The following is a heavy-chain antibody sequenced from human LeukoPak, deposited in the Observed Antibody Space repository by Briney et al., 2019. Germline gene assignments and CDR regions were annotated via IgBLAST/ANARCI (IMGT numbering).Heavy chain of an antibody. J-gene: IGHJ4*02. CDR3: ARGLNPDY. V-gene: IGHV4-30-2*01. CDR1: GGSISSGGYY. CDR2: IYHSGST. Sequence: PSETLSLTGTGSGGSISSGGYYWSWLRQPPGKGLEWIGYIYHSGSTYYNPSLKSRVTISVDRSKNQFSLKLSSVTAADTAVYYCARGLNPDYWGQGTLVTVSS. D-gene: IGHD1-14*01.